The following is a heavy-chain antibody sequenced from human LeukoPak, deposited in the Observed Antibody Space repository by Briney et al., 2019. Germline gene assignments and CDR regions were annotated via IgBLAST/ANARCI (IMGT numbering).Heavy chain of an antibody. D-gene: IGHD3-22*01. CDR3: ARVSGFSDY. J-gene: IGHJ4*02. V-gene: IGHV1-18*01. CDR2: ISAYNGNT. CDR1: GYSFTSYG. Sequence: GASVKVSCKGSGYSFTSYGVTWVRQAPGRGLGWMGWISAYNGNTNYAQKFQGRVTMTTDTSTSTAYMELRSLRSDDTAVYYCARVSGFSDYWGQGTLVTVSS.